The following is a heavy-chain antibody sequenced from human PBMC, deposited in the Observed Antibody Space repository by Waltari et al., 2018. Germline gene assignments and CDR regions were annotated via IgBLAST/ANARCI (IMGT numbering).Heavy chain of an antibody. CDR1: GGSFSGYY. Sequence: QVQLQQWGAGLLKPSETLSLTCAVYGGSFSGYYWSWIRQPPGKGLEWIGEIKKKGSTNYNPSRKILVTRSVDTSKNQFSLKLSSVTAADTAVYYCARGGSGWYFFQTTVAYYFDYWGQGTLVTVSS. J-gene: IGHJ4*02. D-gene: IGHD6-19*01. CDR3: ARGGSGWYFFQTTVAYYFDY. CDR2: IKKKGST. V-gene: IGHV4-34*01.